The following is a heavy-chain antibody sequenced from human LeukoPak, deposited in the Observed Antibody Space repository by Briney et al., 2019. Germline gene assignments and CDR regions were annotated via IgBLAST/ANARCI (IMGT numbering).Heavy chain of an antibody. CDR3: ARDQGLCSGGSCYDWFDP. Sequence: SETLSLTCTVSGGSISSYYWSWIRQPAGKGLEWIGRIYTSGSTNYNPSLKSRVTMSVDTSKNQFSLKLSSVTAADTAVYYCARDQGLCSGGSCYDWFDPWGQGTLVTVSS. J-gene: IGHJ5*02. CDR2: IYTSGST. CDR1: GGSISSYY. D-gene: IGHD2-15*01. V-gene: IGHV4-4*07.